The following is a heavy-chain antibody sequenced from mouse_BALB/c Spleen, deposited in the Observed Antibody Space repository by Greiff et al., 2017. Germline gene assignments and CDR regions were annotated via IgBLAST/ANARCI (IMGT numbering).Heavy chain of an antibody. CDR2: IWGDGST. Sequence: VKLVESGPGLVAPSQSLSITCTVSGFSLTSYGVSWVRQPPGKGLEWLGVIWGDGSTNYHSALISRLSISKDNSKSQVFLKLNSLQTDDTATYYCAKRGENYYGSSFNWYFDVWGAGTTVTVSS. CDR1: GFSLTSYG. D-gene: IGHD1-1*01. CDR3: AKRGENYYGSSFNWYFDV. V-gene: IGHV2-3*01. J-gene: IGHJ1*01.